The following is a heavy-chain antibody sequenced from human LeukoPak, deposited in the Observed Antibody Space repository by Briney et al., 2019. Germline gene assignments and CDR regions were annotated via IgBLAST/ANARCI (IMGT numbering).Heavy chain of an antibody. Sequence: SSQTLSLTCTVSGGSISSGDYYWSWIRQPPGKGLEWIGYIYYSGSTYYNPSLKSRVTISVDTSKNQFSLKLSSVTAADTAVYYCARVWFAYCGGDCLNPWGQGTLVTVPS. CDR3: ARVWFAYCGGDCLNP. D-gene: IGHD2-21*02. CDR1: GGSISSGDYY. J-gene: IGHJ5*02. V-gene: IGHV4-30-4*01. CDR2: IYYSGST.